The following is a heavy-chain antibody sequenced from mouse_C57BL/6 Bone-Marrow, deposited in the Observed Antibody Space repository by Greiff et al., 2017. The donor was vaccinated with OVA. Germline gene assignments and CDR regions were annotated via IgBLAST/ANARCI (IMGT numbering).Heavy chain of an antibody. V-gene: IGHV1-77*01. CDR2: IGPGSGST. D-gene: IGHD2-4*01. J-gene: IGHJ3*01. CDR1: GYTFTDYY. CDR3: ARSEYYDYDGGWFAY. Sequence: VQLVESGAELVKPGASVKISCKASGYTFTDYYINWVKQRPGQGLEWIGKIGPGSGSTYYNEKFKGKATLTADKSSSTAYMQLSRLTSEDSAVYFCARSEYYDYDGGWFAYWGQGTLVTVSA.